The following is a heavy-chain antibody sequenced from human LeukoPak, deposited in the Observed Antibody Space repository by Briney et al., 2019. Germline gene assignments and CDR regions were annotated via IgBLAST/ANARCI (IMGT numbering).Heavy chain of an antibody. D-gene: IGHD3-22*01. CDR1: GYTFTSYG. J-gene: IGHJ3*02. V-gene: IGHV1-18*01. Sequence: ASVKVSCXASGYTFTSYGISWVRQAPGQGLEWMGWISAYNGNTNYAQKLQGRVTMTTDTSTSTAYMELRSLRSDDTAVYYCARERDYYDSSGYYVGAFDIWGQGTMVTVSS. CDR2: ISAYNGNT. CDR3: ARERDYYDSSGYYVGAFDI.